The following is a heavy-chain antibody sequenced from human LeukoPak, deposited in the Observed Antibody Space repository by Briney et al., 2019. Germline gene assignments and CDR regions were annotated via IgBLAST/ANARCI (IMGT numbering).Heavy chain of an antibody. CDR2: VYYSGST. CDR3: ARHRYYYRSGSYYGAPYYMDV. V-gene: IGHV4-39*01. D-gene: IGHD3-10*01. Sequence: SETLSLTCTVSGGSIINSGYYWGWIRQPPGKGLEWIGSVYYSGSTYYNPSLKSRVTISVDTSKNQFSLKLSSVTAADTAVYYCARHRYYYRSGSYYGAPYYMDVWGKGTTVTISS. CDR1: GGSIINSGYY. J-gene: IGHJ6*03.